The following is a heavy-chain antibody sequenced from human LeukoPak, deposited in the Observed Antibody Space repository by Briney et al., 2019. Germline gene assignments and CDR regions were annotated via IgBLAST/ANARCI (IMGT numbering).Heavy chain of an antibody. Sequence: VASVKVSCKASGYTFTSYDINWMRQATGQGLEWTGWMNPNSGNTGYAQKFQGRVTMTRNTSISTAYMELSSLRSEDTAVYYCARDIVLMVYATGSPSFDYYGMDVWGQGTTVTVSS. V-gene: IGHV1-8*01. CDR1: GYTFTSYD. CDR3: ARDIVLMVYATGSPSFDYYGMDV. J-gene: IGHJ6*02. D-gene: IGHD2-8*01. CDR2: MNPNSGNT.